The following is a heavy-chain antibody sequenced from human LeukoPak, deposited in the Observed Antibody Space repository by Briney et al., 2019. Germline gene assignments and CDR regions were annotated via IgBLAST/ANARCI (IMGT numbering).Heavy chain of an antibody. J-gene: IGHJ4*02. V-gene: IGHV4-39*07. CDR1: GGSISSSIYY. CDR3: ARGRGGQMVPIDY. Sequence: SETLSLTRTVSGGSISSSIYYWGWIRQPPGKGLEWIGSIYYSGSTYYNPSLKSRVTVSLDTSKNQFSLKMSSVTAADTAVYYCARGRGGQMVPIDYWGQGTLVTVSS. D-gene: IGHD4/OR15-4a*01. CDR2: IYYSGST.